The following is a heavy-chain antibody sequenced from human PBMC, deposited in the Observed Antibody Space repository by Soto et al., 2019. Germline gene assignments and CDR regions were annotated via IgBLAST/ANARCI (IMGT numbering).Heavy chain of an antibody. CDR3: AKLIFRPAYYYGWGSKGGSAP. Sequence: GGSLRLSCAASGFIFSSYAMSWVRQAPGKGLEWVSAISGSGGSTYYADSVKGRFTISRDNSKNTLYLQMNSLRAEDTAVYYFAKLIFRPAYYYGWGSKGGSAPWGQGTLVTVSS. CDR2: ISGSGGST. V-gene: IGHV3-23*01. J-gene: IGHJ5*02. CDR1: GFIFSSYA. D-gene: IGHD3-10*01.